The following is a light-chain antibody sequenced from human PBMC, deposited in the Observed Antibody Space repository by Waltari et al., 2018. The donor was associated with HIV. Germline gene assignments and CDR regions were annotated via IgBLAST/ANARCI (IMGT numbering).Light chain of an antibody. Sequence: QSALTQPASVSGSPGQSITISCTGTSSDVGSYNLVSWYQQHPGKAPKLMIYEGSKRPSGVSKRFSGSKSGNTASLTISGLQAEDEADYYCCSYAGSSTLDNYVFGTGTKVTVL. CDR2: EGS. J-gene: IGLJ1*01. CDR1: SSDVGSYNL. CDR3: CSYAGSSTLDNYV. V-gene: IGLV2-23*01.